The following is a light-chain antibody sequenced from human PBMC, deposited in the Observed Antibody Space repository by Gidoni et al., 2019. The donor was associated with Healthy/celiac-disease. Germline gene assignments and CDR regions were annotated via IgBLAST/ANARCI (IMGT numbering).Light chain of an antibody. J-gene: IGKJ4*01. CDR3: QQRSNWPPLT. CDR2: DAS. V-gene: IGKV3-11*01. CDR1: QSVSSY. Sequence: EIVLTQSPATLSLSPGERATLSCRASQSVSSYLAWYQQKPGQAPRLLIYDASNRATGIPARFSDSGSGTDFTLTIRSLDPEVFAVYYCQQRSNWPPLTFGGGTKVEIK.